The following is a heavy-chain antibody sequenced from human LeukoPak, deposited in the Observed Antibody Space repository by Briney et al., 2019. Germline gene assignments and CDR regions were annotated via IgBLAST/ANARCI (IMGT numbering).Heavy chain of an antibody. D-gene: IGHD1-26*01. V-gene: IGHV5-51*01. J-gene: IGHJ4*02. CDR3: ARHGSGSYDPIDY. CDR2: IYPGDSDT. Sequence: GIIYPGDSDTRYSPSFQAQVTISADKSISTAYLQWSSLKASDTAMYYCARHGSGSYDPIDYWGQGTLVTVSS.